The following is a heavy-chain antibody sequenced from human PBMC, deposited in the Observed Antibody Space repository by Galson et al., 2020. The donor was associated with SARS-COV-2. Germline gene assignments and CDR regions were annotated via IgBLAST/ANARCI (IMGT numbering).Heavy chain of an antibody. Sequence: GESLKISCAASGFTFSSSAMHWVRQAPGKGLEYVSAISSNGGSTYYANSVKGRFTISRDNSKNTLYLQMGSLRAEDMAVYYCARDPFSGYYDSSGPGDYGGQGTLVTVSS. CDR2: ISSNGGST. D-gene: IGHD3-22*01. J-gene: IGHJ4*02. CDR3: ARDPFSGYYDSSGPGDY. V-gene: IGHV3-64*01. CDR1: GFTFSSSA.